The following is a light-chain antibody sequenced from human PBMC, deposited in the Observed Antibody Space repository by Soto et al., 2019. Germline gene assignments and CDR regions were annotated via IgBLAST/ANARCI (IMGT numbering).Light chain of an antibody. Sequence: QSVVTQPPSVSSAPGQTVTMSCSARSSNIGSHFVAWYQQLPGTAPKLLIYDDTKRPYGIPGRFSGSKSGTSATLGITGLQTGDEADYYCGTWDSSLSVVVFGGGTKLPVL. CDR1: SSNIGSHF. CDR3: GTWDSSLSVVV. J-gene: IGLJ3*02. V-gene: IGLV1-51*01. CDR2: DDT.